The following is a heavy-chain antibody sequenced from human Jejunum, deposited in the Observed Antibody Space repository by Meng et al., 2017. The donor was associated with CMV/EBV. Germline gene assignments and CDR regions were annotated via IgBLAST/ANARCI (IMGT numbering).Heavy chain of an antibody. CDR1: GFSFSHYE. CDR2: ISGGSGTTI. Sequence: SGFSFSHYEMNWVSQAPGKGLEWVSYISGGSGTTIYYADSVEGRFTISRDDAKNSLYLQMNNLRAEDTAVYYCAKDLLGSGIYPEYWGQGTLVTVSS. CDR3: AKDLLGSGIYPEY. J-gene: IGHJ4*02. D-gene: IGHD3-10*01. V-gene: IGHV3-48*03.